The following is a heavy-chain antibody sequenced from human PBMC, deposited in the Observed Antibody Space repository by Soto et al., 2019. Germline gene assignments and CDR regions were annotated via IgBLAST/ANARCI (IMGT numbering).Heavy chain of an antibody. Sequence: GGSLRLSCAASGFTFSSYSMNWVRQAPGKGLEWVSSISSSSSYIYYADSVKGRFTISRDNAKNSLYLQMNSLRAEDTAVYYCARKADSGSYFFLPDAFDIWGQGTMVTVSS. CDR3: ARKADSGSYFFLPDAFDI. CDR2: ISSSSSYI. CDR1: GFTFSSYS. V-gene: IGHV3-21*01. D-gene: IGHD1-26*01. J-gene: IGHJ3*02.